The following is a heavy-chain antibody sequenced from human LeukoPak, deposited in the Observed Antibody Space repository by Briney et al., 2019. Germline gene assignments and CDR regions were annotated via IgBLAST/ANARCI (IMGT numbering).Heavy chain of an antibody. Sequence: ASVKVSCKASGDTFTTYGITWVRQAPGQGLEWMGWISAYNGNTNYAQKLQGRVTMTTDTSTSTAYMELRSLRSDDTAVYYCARPYYDFWSGYTKPPDAFDIWGQGTMVTVSS. D-gene: IGHD3-3*01. CDR2: ISAYNGNT. CDR1: GDTFTTYG. J-gene: IGHJ3*02. CDR3: ARPYYDFWSGYTKPPDAFDI. V-gene: IGHV1-18*01.